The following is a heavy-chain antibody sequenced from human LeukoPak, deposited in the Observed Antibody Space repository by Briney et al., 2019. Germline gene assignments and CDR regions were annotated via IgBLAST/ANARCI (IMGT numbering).Heavy chain of an antibody. CDR2: IYSGGST. V-gene: IGHV3-53*01. Sequence: GGSLRLSCAASGFTVSSNYMSWVRQAPGKGLEWVSVIYSGGSTYYADSVKGRLTISRDNAKNSLYLQMNSLRAEDTAVYHCARSWEPEAVADYWGQGTLVTVSS. J-gene: IGHJ4*02. CDR3: ARSWEPEAVADY. D-gene: IGHD1-26*01. CDR1: GFTVSSNY.